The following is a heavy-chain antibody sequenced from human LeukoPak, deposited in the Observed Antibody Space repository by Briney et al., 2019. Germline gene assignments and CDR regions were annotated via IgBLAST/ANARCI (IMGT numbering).Heavy chain of an antibody. D-gene: IGHD3-16*02. Sequence: GGSLRLSCAASGFTFTSYTMHWVRQAPGKGLEWVVLISFDGSKIYYADSVKGRFTISRDNSKNTVYLQMNSLRPEDTAVYYCARSRGYDYLWGSYPDYWGQGTLVTVSS. J-gene: IGHJ4*02. CDR2: ISFDGSKI. CDR3: ARSRGYDYLWGSYPDY. CDR1: GFTFTSYT. V-gene: IGHV3-30-3*01.